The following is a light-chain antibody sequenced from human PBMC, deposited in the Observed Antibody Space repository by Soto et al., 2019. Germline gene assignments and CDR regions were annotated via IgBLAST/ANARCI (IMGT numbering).Light chain of an antibody. CDR1: QTVSSN. Sequence: EIVMTQSPDTLSVSPGERATLSCRANQTVSSNLAWYQQKPGQAPRLLIYGASTRATGIPARFSGSGSGTEFTLTISSLQSEDFAVYYCQQYDNWPPWAFGQGTKVEVK. J-gene: IGKJ1*01. CDR2: GAS. V-gene: IGKV3-15*01. CDR3: QQYDNWPPWA.